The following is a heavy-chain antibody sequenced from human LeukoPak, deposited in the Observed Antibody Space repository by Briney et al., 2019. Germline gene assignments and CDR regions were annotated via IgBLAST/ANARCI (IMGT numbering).Heavy chain of an antibody. CDR2: ISWNSGSI. J-gene: IGHJ4*02. D-gene: IGHD2-15*01. CDR3: AKDSLIYCSGGSCYPDY. V-gene: IGHV3-9*01. Sequence: GGSLRLSCAASGFTFDDYAMHWVRQAPGKGLEWVSGISWNSGSIGYADSVKGRFTISRDNSKNTLYLQMNSLRAEDTAVYYCAKDSLIYCSGGSCYPDYWGQGTLVTVSS. CDR1: GFTFDDYA.